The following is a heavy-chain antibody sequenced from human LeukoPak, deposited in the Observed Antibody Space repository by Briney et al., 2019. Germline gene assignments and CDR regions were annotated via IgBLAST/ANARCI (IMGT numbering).Heavy chain of an antibody. CDR1: GFTFSDYA. CDR2: ISGGGAST. J-gene: IGHJ4*02. D-gene: IGHD3-16*01. Sequence: PGGSLSLSCAASGFTFSDYAMAWVRQAPGQGLEWVLAISGGGASTYYADSVKGRFTISRDNSKNTLFLEMSSLRAEDSALYYCAKASSAYRPYFFDSWGQGTLVTVSS. CDR3: AKASSAYRPYFFDS. V-gene: IGHV3-23*01.